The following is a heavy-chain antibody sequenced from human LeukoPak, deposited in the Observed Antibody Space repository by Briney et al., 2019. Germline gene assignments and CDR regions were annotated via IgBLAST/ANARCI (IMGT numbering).Heavy chain of an antibody. D-gene: IGHD3-9*01. Sequence: ASVKVSCKASGYTFTSYYMHWVRQAPGQGLEWMGIINPSGGSTSYAQKFQGRVTMTRDTSTSTVYMELSSLRSEDTAVDYCATARGADILSGRGVHYWGQGTLVTVSS. V-gene: IGHV1-46*01. CDR3: ATARGADILSGRGVHY. CDR1: GYTFTSYY. J-gene: IGHJ4*02. CDR2: INPSGGST.